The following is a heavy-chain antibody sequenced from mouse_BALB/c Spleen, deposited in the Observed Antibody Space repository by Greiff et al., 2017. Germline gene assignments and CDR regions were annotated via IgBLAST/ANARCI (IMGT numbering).Heavy chain of an antibody. J-gene: IGHJ2*01. CDR2: IYPGNGDT. CDR3: ASSTAYYRYHFFDY. V-gene: IGHV1-12*01. CDR1: GCTFNSYN. D-gene: IGHD2-14*01. Sequence: QPGAELVKPGASVKMSCKASGCTFNSYNMHWVKQTPEQGLEWIGAIYPGNGDTSYKPKFKGKATLTADKSSSTAYMQLSSLTSEDTAVCYCASSTAYYRYHFFDYGRQGTALTVSS.